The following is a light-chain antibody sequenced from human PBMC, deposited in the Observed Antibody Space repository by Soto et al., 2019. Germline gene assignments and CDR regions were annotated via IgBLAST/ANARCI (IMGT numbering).Light chain of an antibody. CDR3: HQYFTLPS. CDR2: WAT. J-gene: IGKJ4*01. CDR1: RTVFTGSNNKNY. Sequence: IVMSQSPASLTVSLGERAAINFSSSRTVFTGSNNKNYLAWYQHKPGQAPKLLMYWATARESGVPDRFRGSGFGTEFTLTITSVQAEDVAVYYCHQYFTLPSFGGGTKVDIK. V-gene: IGKV4-1*01.